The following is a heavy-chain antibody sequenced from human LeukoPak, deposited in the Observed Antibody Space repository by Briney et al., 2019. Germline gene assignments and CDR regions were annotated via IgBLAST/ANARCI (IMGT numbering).Heavy chain of an antibody. Sequence: SETLSLTCAVYGGSFSGYYWSWIRQPPGKGLEWIGEINHSGSTNYNPSLKSRVTISVDTSKNQFSLKLTSVTAADTAVYYCARAYSSSWYFNWFDPWGQGTLVTVSS. V-gene: IGHV4-34*01. J-gene: IGHJ5*02. D-gene: IGHD6-13*01. CDR3: ARAYSSSWYFNWFDP. CDR2: INHSGST. CDR1: GGSFSGYY.